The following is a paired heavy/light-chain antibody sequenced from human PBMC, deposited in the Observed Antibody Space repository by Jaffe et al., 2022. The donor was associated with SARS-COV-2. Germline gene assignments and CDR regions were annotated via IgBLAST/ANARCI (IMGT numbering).Heavy chain of an antibody. Sequence: QITLKESGPARVKPTQTLTLTCTFSGFSLTTSGVGVGWVRQPPGKALEWLVLIYWDDDKRYSPSLKNRLAITKDTSKNQVVLTMTDMDPVDTATYYCAHRHSGNGWNEGVFDYWGQGTLVTVSS. V-gene: IGHV2-5*02. CDR1: GFSLTTSGVG. CDR2: IYWDDDK. D-gene: IGHD5-12*01. J-gene: IGHJ4*02. CDR3: AHRHSGNGWNEGVFDY.
Light chain of an antibody. CDR2: KAS. J-gene: IGKJ2*01. V-gene: IGKV1-5*03. CDR1: QSIGNW. Sequence: DIQMTQSPSTLSASVGDTVTITCRASQSIGNWLAWYQQRPGKAPKLVIYKASTLESGVPSRFSGSGSGTDFTLTISSLQPDDFAIYYCQQYYSYGTFGQGTSLEIE. CDR3: QQYYSYGT.